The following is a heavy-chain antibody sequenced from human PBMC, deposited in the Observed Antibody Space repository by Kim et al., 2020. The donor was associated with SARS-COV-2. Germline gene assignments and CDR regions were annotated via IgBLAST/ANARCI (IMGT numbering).Heavy chain of an antibody. CDR2: GAT. Sequence: GATNNAQKFQDSSTLTRDTSISTGYMELNRLTSDDTAVYYCARDQGGLDVWGQGTTVTVSS. CDR3: ARDQGGLDV. J-gene: IGHJ6*02. V-gene: IGHV1-2*02.